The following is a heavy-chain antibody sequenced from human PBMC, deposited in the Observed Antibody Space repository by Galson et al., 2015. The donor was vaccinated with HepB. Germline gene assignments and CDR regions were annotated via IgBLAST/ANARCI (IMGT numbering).Heavy chain of an antibody. CDR2: IIPNFGTA. CDR1: GCTFSSYA. V-gene: IGHV1-69*13. Sequence: SVKVSCKASGCTFSSYAISWVRQAPGQGLEWMGGIIPNFGTANYAQKFQGRVTITADASTSTAYMELSSLRSEDTAVYYCATGRILATGVYFDLWGRGTLVTVSS. CDR3: ATGRILATGVYFDL. J-gene: IGHJ2*01. D-gene: IGHD5-12*01.